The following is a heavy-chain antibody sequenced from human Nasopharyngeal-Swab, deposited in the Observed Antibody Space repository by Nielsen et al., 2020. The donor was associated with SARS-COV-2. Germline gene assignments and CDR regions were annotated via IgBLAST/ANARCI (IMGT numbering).Heavy chain of an antibody. D-gene: IGHD3-9*01. CDR2: TYYGSKWYN. CDR3: ARGFLQTGFDY. CDR1: GDSVSSNNVG. J-gene: IGHJ4*02. Sequence: SQTLSLTCAISGDSVSSNNVGWNWIRQSPSRGLEWLGRTYYGSKWYNHYAPPVKSRVTIKPDTSKNQFSLQMDSVTPEDSAVYYCARGFLQTGFDYWGQGTLVTVSS. V-gene: IGHV6-1*01.